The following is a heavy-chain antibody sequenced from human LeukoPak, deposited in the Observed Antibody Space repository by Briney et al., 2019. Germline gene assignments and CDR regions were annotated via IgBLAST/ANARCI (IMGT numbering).Heavy chain of an antibody. V-gene: IGHV4-34*01. CDR3: AKAHWSGYYGERG. Sequence: SETLSLTCAVYGGSFSGYYWSWIRQPPGKGLEWIGEINHSGSTNYNPSLKSRVTISVDTSKNQFSLKLSSVTAADTAVYYCAKAHWSGYYGERGWGQGTLVTVSS. CDR2: INHSGST. J-gene: IGHJ4*02. D-gene: IGHD3-3*01. CDR1: GGSFSGYY.